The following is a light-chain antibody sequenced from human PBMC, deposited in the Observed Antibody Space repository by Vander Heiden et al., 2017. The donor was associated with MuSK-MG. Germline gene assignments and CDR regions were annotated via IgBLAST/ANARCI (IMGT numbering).Light chain of an antibody. CDR2: AAS. CDR3: LQRDSTPRT. CDR1: QSISSY. V-gene: IGKV1-39*01. Sequence: DIQMTQSPSSLSASVGDRVTITCRASQSISSYLNWYQQKPGKAPKLLIYAASSLQSGVPSRFSGSGSGTDFTLTISRRQPEDFATYYCLQRDSTPRTFGQGTKVEIK. J-gene: IGKJ1*01.